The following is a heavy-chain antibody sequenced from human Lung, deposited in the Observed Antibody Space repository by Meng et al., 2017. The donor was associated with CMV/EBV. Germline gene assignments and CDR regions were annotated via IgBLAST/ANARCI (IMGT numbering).Heavy chain of an antibody. J-gene: IGHJ1*01. CDR2: IKQDGSKK. CDR1: GFTFSSYG. D-gene: IGHD6-13*01. V-gene: IGHV3-7*01. CDR3: AGAAAAGISCSDYFQH. Sequence: GESXKISCAASGFTFSSYGMSWVRQAPGKGLEWVANIKQDGSKKYYVDSVKGRFTISRDNAKNSLYLQMNSLRAEDTAVYYCAGAAAAGISCSDYFQHWGQGTLVTVSS.